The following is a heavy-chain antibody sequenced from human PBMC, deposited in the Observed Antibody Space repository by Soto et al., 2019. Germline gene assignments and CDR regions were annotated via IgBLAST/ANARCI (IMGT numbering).Heavy chain of an antibody. CDR2: ISYSGST. V-gene: IGHV4-59*01. CDR3: ARVLTGSSLFDY. CDR1: GGSISSDY. J-gene: IGHJ4*02. Sequence: SETLSLTCTVSGGSISSDYWSWIRQPPGKGLEWIGYISYSGSTNYNPSLKSLVTISVDTSKNQFSLKLSSVTAADTAVYYCARVLTGSSLFDYWGQGTLVTVSS. D-gene: IGHD1-26*01.